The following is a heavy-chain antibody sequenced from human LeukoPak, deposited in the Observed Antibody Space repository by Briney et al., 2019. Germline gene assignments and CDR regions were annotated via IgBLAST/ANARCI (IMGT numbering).Heavy chain of an antibody. D-gene: IGHD3-22*01. CDR1: GFTFDDYS. CDR3: ARDGGAYYDSSGYTDY. Sequence: PGGSLRLSCAASGFTFDDYSMSWVRQAPGKGLEWVSGINWNGGSTGYADSVKGRFTISRDNAKNSLYLQMNSLRAEDTALYYCARDGGAYYDSSGYTDYWGQGTLVTVSS. CDR2: INWNGGST. V-gene: IGHV3-20*04. J-gene: IGHJ4*02.